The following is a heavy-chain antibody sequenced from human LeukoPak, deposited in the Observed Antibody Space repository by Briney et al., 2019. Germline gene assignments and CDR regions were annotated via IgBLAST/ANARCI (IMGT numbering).Heavy chain of an antibody. Sequence: ASVKVSCKASGYTFTNYDINWVRQATGQGLEWMGWMNPNSANTGYAQKFRGRVTMTRNTSISTAYMDLSSLRYGDTAVYYCAMYDSSGYRHFHHWGQGTLVTVST. CDR1: GYTFTNYD. CDR2: MNPNSANT. J-gene: IGHJ1*01. D-gene: IGHD3-22*01. CDR3: AMYDSSGYRHFHH. V-gene: IGHV1-8*01.